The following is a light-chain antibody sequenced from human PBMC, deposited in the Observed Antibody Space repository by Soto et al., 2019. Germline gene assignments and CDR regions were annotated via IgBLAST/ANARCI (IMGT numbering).Light chain of an antibody. CDR1: QTIASRY. V-gene: IGKV3-20*01. CDR3: QQYDTSPPT. Sequence: EIVLTQSPGTLSLSPGERATLSCRASQTIASRYLAWYQHQPGQAPRLLIYRTFVRAPGIPARFSGGGSGTDFTLTISRLEREDFAFYYCQQYDTSPPTFGQGTRLDIK. J-gene: IGKJ5*01. CDR2: RTF.